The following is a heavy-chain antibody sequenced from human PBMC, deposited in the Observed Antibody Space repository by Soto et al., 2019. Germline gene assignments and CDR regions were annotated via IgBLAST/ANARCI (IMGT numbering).Heavy chain of an antibody. V-gene: IGHV5-51*01. CDR3: ARQGPGKYYYYGMDV. CDR2: IYPGDSDT. J-gene: IGHJ6*02. Sequence: GASLKISCKGSGYSFTSYWIGWVRQMPGKGLEWMGIIYPGDSDTRYSPSFQGQVTISADKSISTAYLQWSSLKASDTAMYYCARQGPGKYYYYGMDVWGQGTTVTVSS. CDR1: GYSFTSYW.